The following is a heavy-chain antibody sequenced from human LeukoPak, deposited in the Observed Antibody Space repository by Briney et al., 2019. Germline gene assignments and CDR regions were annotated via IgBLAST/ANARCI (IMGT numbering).Heavy chain of an antibody. D-gene: IGHD2-2*02. Sequence: ASVKVSCKASGYTFTDYYMRWVRQAPGQGLEWMGWINPNSGGTNYAQKFQGRVTLTRDTSMSTAYMELSRLRSDDTAVYYCARGEVNTYMAADNWGRGPMSTVSS. CDR1: GYTFTDYY. V-gene: IGHV1-2*02. CDR2: INPNSGGT. CDR3: ARGEVNTYMAADN. J-gene: IGHJ4*02.